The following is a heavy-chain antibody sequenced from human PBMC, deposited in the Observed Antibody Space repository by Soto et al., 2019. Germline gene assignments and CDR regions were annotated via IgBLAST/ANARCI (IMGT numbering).Heavy chain of an antibody. CDR2: IYPGDSDT. CDR3: ARPADYVWGSYRYFDY. Sequence: GESLKISCKGSGYSFTIYCIGWVRQMPWKGLEWMGIIYPGDSDTRYSPSFQGQVTISADKSISTAYLQWSSLKASDTAMYYCARPADYVWGSYRYFDYWGQGTLVTVSS. D-gene: IGHD3-16*02. J-gene: IGHJ4*02. V-gene: IGHV5-51*01. CDR1: GYSFTIYC.